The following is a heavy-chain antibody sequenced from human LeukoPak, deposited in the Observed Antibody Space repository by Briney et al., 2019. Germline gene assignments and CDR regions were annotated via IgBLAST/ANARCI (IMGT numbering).Heavy chain of an antibody. CDR3: ARRQSASTPPDY. CDR1: GFTFSSYW. J-gene: IGHJ4*02. Sequence: GESLRLSCAASGFTFSSYWMHWVRQAPGKGLEWVSRINSDGNTISYADSVKGRFTISRDNAKNTLYLQMNSLRAEDTAVYYCARRQSASTPPDYWGQGTLVTVSS. D-gene: IGHD3-16*01. V-gene: IGHV3-74*01. CDR2: INSDGNTI.